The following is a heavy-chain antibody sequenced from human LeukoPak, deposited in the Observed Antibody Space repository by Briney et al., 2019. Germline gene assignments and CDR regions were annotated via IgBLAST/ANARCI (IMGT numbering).Heavy chain of an antibody. CDR3: ARGPRITMIVAQGPNWFDP. Sequence: KPSETLSLTCTVSGGSISSYYWSWIRQPAGKGLEWIGRIYTSGSTNYNPSLKSRVTMSVDTSKNQFSLKLSSVTAADTAVYYCARGPRITMIVAQGPNWFDPWGQGTLVTVS. CDR2: IYTSGST. V-gene: IGHV4-4*07. D-gene: IGHD3-22*01. J-gene: IGHJ5*02. CDR1: GGSISSYY.